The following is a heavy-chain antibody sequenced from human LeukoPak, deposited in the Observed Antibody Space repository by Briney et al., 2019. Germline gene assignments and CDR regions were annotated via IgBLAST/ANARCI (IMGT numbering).Heavy chain of an antibody. J-gene: IGHJ4*02. CDR2: ISAYNGNT. Sequence: ASVKVSCKAFGYTFTSYGISWVRQAPGQGLEWMGWISAYNGNTNYAQKLQGRVTMTTDTSTSTAYMELRSLRSDDTAVYYCARDRSIAAAGTASHWGQGTLVTVSS. CDR3: ARDRSIAAAGTASH. D-gene: IGHD6-13*01. V-gene: IGHV1-18*01. CDR1: GYTFTSYG.